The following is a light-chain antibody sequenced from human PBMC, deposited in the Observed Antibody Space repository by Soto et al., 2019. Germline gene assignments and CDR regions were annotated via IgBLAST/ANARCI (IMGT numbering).Light chain of an antibody. CDR3: QQRSNWPSAT. V-gene: IGKV3-11*01. CDR2: DAS. J-gene: IGKJ4*01. Sequence: EIVLTRSRATPSLSLVERASPCCPPRQSVSSYLAWYQQKPGQAPRLLIYDASNRATGIPARFSGSGCGADFALTISSLEHEDFAVYYCQQRSNWPSATFGGGTKVDIK. CDR1: QSVSSY.